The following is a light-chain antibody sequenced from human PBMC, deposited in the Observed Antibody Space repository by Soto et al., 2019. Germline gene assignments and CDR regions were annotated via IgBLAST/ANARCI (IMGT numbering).Light chain of an antibody. V-gene: IGLV2-11*01. CDR3: CSYAANYVR. CDR2: DAT. Sequence: SALTQPRSVSGSPGQSVTISCTGTSSDVGGFKYVSWYQQHPGKAPKLIIFDATERPSGVPDRFSGSKSGYTASLTISGLQGDDEADYYCCSYAANYVRFGGGTKLTVL. CDR1: SSDVGGFKY. J-gene: IGLJ2*01.